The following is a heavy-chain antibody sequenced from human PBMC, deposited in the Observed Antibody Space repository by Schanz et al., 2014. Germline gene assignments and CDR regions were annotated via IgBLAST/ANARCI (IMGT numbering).Heavy chain of an antibody. V-gene: IGHV3-23*01. CDR3: AKAGSGWSTAGYYY. CDR2: ISDNGIST. J-gene: IGHJ4*02. Sequence: EVQLLESGGGLVQPGGSLRLSCVASGFTFSSYAMSWVRQAPGKGLEWVSGISDNGISTYYADSVKGRFSISRENSKSILDLQMDSLRAEDTAVYYCAKAGSGWSTAGYYYWGQGTLDDVSS. D-gene: IGHD6-19*01. CDR1: GFTFSSYA.